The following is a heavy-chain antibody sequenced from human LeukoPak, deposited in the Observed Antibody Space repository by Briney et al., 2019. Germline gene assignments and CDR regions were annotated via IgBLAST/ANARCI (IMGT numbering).Heavy chain of an antibody. CDR1: GYSFTSYW. Sequence: PGESLKISCRGSGYSFTSYWIGWVRQMPGKGLEWMGIIYPGDSDTRYSPSLQGQVTISADKSISTAYLQWSSLKASDTAMYYCARPPYSSAPGAFDIWGQGTMVTVSS. D-gene: IGHD6-19*01. CDR2: IYPGDSDT. CDR3: ARPPYSSAPGAFDI. V-gene: IGHV5-51*01. J-gene: IGHJ3*02.